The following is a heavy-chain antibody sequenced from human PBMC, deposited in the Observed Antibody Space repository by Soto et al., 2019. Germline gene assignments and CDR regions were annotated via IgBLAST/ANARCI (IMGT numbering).Heavy chain of an antibody. J-gene: IGHJ2*01. D-gene: IGHD2-15*01. V-gene: IGHV5-51*01. Sequence: EVQLVQSGAEVKKPGESLKISCQGSGYDFSTYWVGWVRLMPGRGLEWMGIIYPIDSSIAYSPSFQGQVTISVDKSVSTTYLQWSSLKASDTAIYYCARHPHYPRWRYFDLWGRGTLVTVSS. CDR1: GYDFSTYW. CDR3: ARHPHYPRWRYFDL. CDR2: IYPIDSSI.